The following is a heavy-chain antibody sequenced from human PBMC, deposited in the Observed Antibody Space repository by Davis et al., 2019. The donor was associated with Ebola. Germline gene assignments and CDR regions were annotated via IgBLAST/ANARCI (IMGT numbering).Heavy chain of an antibody. CDR3: ARDSPYNWNGGNGGYYYGMDV. CDR1: GYTFTDYD. Sequence: ASVKVSCKASGYTFTDYDINWVRQATGQPLEWLVWMNPSSGNTGYAQKFQGRVTMTRDTAISTAYMELNSLTSEDTAVYYCARDSPYNWNGGNGGYYYGMDVWGQGTTVTVSS. V-gene: IGHV1-8*01. D-gene: IGHD1-20*01. J-gene: IGHJ6*02. CDR2: MNPSSGNT.